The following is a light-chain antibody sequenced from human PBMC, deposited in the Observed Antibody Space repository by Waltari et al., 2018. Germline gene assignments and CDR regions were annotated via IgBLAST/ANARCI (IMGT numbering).Light chain of an antibody. CDR2: HVT. CDR3: SSYTTSGTLV. V-gene: IGLV2-14*03. J-gene: IGLJ2*01. Sequence: QSALTQPVSVSGSLGQSITISCTGSSSHIGAYDSVSWYQQHPGRAPTLMIFHVTEQPLGISNRFSGSKSGNTSSLTISGLQTEDEADYYCSSYTTSGTLVFGGGTKLTIL. CDR1: SSHIGAYDS.